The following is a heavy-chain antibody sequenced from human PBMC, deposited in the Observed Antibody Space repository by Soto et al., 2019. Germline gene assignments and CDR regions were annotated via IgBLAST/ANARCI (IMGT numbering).Heavy chain of an antibody. V-gene: IGHV1-69*02. J-gene: IGHJ4*02. CDR2: IIPILGIA. D-gene: IGHD1-26*01. CDR1: GGTFSSYT. CDR3: ASDPKGGSYNY. Sequence: QVQLVQSGAEVKKPGSSVKVSCKASGGTFSSYTISWVRQAPGQGREWMGRIIPILGIANYAQQFQGRVTXTXXKPTSRGYIELSSLRTEDTAVYYCASDPKGGSYNYWGQGTLVTVSS.